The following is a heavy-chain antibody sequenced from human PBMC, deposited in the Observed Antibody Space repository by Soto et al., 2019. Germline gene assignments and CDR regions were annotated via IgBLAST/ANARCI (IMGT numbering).Heavy chain of an antibody. J-gene: IGHJ6*02. V-gene: IGHV1-58*01. Sequence: SVKVSCKASGFTFTSSAVQWVRQARGQRLEWIGWIVIGSGNTNYAQKFQERVTITRDMSTSTAYMELSSLRSEDTAVYYCAASPYYYYGMDVWGQGTTVTVSS. CDR3: AASPYYYYGMDV. CDR1: GFTFTSSA. CDR2: IVIGSGNT.